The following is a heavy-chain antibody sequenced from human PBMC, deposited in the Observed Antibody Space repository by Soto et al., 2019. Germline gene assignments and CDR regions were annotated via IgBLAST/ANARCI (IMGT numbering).Heavy chain of an antibody. Sequence: SETLSLTCAVSGGSFSGYYWSWIRQHPGKGLEWIGEINHSGSTNYNPSLKSRVTISVDTSKNQFSLKLSSVTAADTAVYYCARAGQQWSRYHYFQHWGQGTLVTVSS. V-gene: IGHV4-34*01. CDR2: INHSGST. CDR3: ARAGQQWSRYHYFQH. CDR1: GGSFSGYY. J-gene: IGHJ1*01. D-gene: IGHD6-19*01.